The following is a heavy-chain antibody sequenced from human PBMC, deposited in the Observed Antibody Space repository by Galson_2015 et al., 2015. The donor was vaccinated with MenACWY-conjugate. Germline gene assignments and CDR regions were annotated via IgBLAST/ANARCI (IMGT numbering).Heavy chain of an antibody. CDR1: GYTFTSYA. CDR2: INAGNGNT. D-gene: IGHD2-2*01. Sequence: SVKVSCKASGYTFTSYAMHWVRQAPGQRLEWMGWINAGNGNTKYSQKFQGRVTITRDTSASTAYMELSSLRSEDTAVYYCARERPTVVVPAANRNWFDPWGQGTLVTVSS. CDR3: ARERPTVVVPAANRNWFDP. V-gene: IGHV1-3*01. J-gene: IGHJ5*02.